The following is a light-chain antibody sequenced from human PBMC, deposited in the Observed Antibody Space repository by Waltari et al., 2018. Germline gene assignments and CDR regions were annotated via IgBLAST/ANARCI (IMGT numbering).Light chain of an antibody. Sequence: EIVLTQSPDTLSLSPGDRATLSFRASQSLRSPYLAWYQQKPGQAPRLLIYSTSIRATGISDRFSGSGSGTDFTLTNSRLEPEDFAVYYCQHYGTSPGTFGQGTKVEI. J-gene: IGKJ1*01. V-gene: IGKV3-20*01. CDR3: QHYGTSPGT. CDR1: QSLRSPY. CDR2: STS.